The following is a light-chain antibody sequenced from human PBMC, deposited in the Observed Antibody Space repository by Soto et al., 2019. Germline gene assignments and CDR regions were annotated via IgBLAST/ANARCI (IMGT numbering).Light chain of an antibody. CDR2: EVS. V-gene: IGLV2-8*01. CDR1: SSDLGGYNS. J-gene: IGLJ2*01. CDR3: SSYAGSNNLI. Sequence: QSALTQPPSASGSPGQSVTISCTGTSSDLGGYNSVSWYQQHPGKAPKLMIFEVSKRPSGVPDRFSGSKSGNTASLTVSGLQADDEADYYCSSYAGSNNLIFGGGTKLTVL.